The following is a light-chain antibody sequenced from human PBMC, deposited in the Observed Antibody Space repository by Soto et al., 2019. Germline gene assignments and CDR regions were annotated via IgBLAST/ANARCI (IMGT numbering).Light chain of an antibody. CDR1: QSVSSNY. CDR2: AAS. CDR3: QQYGSIPRT. J-gene: IGKJ1*01. V-gene: IGKV3-20*01. Sequence: EIVLTQSPGTLSLSPGERATLSCRACQSVSSNYLAWYQQKPGQAPRLLIYAASSRATGIPDRFSGSGSGAGFTLTISRLEPEDFAVYYCQQYGSIPRTFGQGTKVEV.